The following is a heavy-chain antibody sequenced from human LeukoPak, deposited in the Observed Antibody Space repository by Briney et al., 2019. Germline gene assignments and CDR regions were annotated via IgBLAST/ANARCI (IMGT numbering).Heavy chain of an antibody. D-gene: IGHD1-7*01. Sequence: GGSLRLSCAASGFTFSSYGMPWVRQAPGKGLEWVAVIWYDGSNKYYADSVKGRFTISRDNSKNTLYLQMNSLRAEDTAVYYCARAQLELRRYYYYYMDVWGKGTTVTVSS. V-gene: IGHV3-33*01. CDR2: IWYDGSNK. J-gene: IGHJ6*03. CDR3: ARAQLELRRYYYYYMDV. CDR1: GFTFSSYG.